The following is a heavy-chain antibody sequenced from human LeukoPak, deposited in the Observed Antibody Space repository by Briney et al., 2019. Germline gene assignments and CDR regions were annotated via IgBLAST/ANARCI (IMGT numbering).Heavy chain of an antibody. Sequence: GRSLRLSCTASGFTFVDYAMSWVRQAPGKGLEWVGFIRSKAYGGTTEYAASVKGRFTISRDDSKSIAYLQMNSLKTEDTAVYYCTRDIRILFGDYNFDYWGQGTLVTVSS. CDR3: TRDIRILFGDYNFDY. CDR2: IRSKAYGGTT. V-gene: IGHV3-49*04. J-gene: IGHJ4*02. CDR1: GFTFVDYA. D-gene: IGHD4-17*01.